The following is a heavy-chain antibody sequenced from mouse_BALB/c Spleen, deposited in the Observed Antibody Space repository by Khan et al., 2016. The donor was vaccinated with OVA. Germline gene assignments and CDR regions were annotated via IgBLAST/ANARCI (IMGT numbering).Heavy chain of an antibody. Sequence: VQLKESGGDLVKSGGSLKLSCAASGFTFSPYSMSWVRQTPDKRLEWVATISSDGDYTYYPDSVKGRFNISRDNAKNPLYLQMSSLKSEDTAIYYCATHLTGSFAYWGQGTLVTVSA. V-gene: IGHV5-6*01. D-gene: IGHD4-1*01. CDR3: ATHLTGSFAY. CDR1: GFTFSPYS. CDR2: ISSDGDYT. J-gene: IGHJ3*01.